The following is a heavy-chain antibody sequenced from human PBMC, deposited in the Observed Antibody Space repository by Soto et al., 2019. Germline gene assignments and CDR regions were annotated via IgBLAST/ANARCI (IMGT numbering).Heavy chain of an antibody. V-gene: IGHV3-48*03. D-gene: IGHD2-15*01. Sequence: GSLRLSCAASGITFSNYEMNWVRQAPGKGLEWVSYISSSGGTTYYAGSEKGRFTISRDNAKSSLYLQMNSLRAEDTAVYYCARYCSGGTCSDGNMDVWGQGTTVTVSS. J-gene: IGHJ6*02. CDR3: ARYCSGGTCSDGNMDV. CDR2: ISSSGGTT. CDR1: GITFSNYE.